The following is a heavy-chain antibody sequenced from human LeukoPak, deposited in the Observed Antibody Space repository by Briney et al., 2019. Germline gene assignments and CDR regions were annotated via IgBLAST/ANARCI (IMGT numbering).Heavy chain of an antibody. CDR3: ARHGYYYGMDV. CDR1: GGSLSGYD. J-gene: IGHJ6*02. CDR2: INHSGNT. Sequence: PSETLSLTCAVYGGSLSGYDWSWIRQPPGKGLEWIGEINHSGNTNYNPSLKSRVTISVDTSKNQFSLKLSSVTAADTAVYYCARHGYYYGMDVWGQGTTVTVSS. V-gene: IGHV4-34*01.